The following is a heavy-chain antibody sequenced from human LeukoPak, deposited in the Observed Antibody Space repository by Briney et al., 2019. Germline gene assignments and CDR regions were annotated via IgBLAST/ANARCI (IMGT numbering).Heavy chain of an antibody. J-gene: IGHJ4*02. V-gene: IGHV3-48*03. CDR1: GFTFSSYE. CDR2: ISSSGSTI. CDR3: ARVPLYSSGWYAEIDY. D-gene: IGHD6-19*01. Sequence: GGSLRLSCAASGFTFSSYEMNWVRQAPGKGLEWVSYISSSGSTIYYADSVKGRFTISRDNAKNSLYLQMNSLRAEDTAVYYCARVPLYSSGWYAEIDYRGQGTLVTVSS.